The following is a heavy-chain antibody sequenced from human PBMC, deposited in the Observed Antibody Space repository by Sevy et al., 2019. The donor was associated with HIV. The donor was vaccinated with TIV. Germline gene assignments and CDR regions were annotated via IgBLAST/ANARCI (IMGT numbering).Heavy chain of an antibody. CDR2: INHSGST. V-gene: IGHV4-34*01. CDR3: ARAGITGTTAEYFQH. Sequence: SETLSLTCAVYGGSFSGYYWSWIRQPPGKGLEWIGEINHSGSTNYNPSLKSRVTISVDTSKNQFSLKLSSVTAAETAVYYCARAGITGTTAEYFQHWGQGTLVTVSS. J-gene: IGHJ1*01. D-gene: IGHD1-7*01. CDR1: GGSFSGYY.